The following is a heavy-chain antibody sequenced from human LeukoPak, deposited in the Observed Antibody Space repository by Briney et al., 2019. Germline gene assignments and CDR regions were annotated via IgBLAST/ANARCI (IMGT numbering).Heavy chain of an antibody. V-gene: IGHV3-74*01. CDR1: GFTFSSYW. CDR2: INSDGGST. D-gene: IGHD5-18*01. J-gene: IGHJ4*02. Sequence: PGGSLRLSCAASGFTFSSYWMHWVRQAPGKGLVWVSRINSDGGSTSYADSVKGRFTISRDNAKNTLYLQMNSLRAEDTAVYYCARDITDTAMDYWGQGTLVTVSS. CDR3: ARDITDTAMDY.